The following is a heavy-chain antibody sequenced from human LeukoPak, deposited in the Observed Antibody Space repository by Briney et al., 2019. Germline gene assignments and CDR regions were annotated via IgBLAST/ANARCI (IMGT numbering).Heavy chain of an antibody. Sequence: SETLSLTCTVSGGSISSYYWSWIRQPPGKGLEWIGYIYYSGSTNYNPFLKSRVTISVDTSKNQFSLKLSSVTAADTAVYYCARDRRDYGDYGIDYWGQGTLVTVSS. CDR1: GGSISSYY. CDR3: ARDRRDYGDYGIDY. D-gene: IGHD4-17*01. J-gene: IGHJ4*02. V-gene: IGHV4-59*01. CDR2: IYYSGST.